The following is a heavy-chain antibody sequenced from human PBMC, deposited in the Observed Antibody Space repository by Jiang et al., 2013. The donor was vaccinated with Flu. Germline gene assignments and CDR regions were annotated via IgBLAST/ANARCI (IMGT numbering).Heavy chain of an antibody. Sequence: SLSTSGVGVGWIRQPQERPWSWLALIYWDDEKRYSPPLESRLVITKDTSKHQVVLTMTNMDPVDTATYYCAHRHGYYGSGLYYFDSWGQGTLVTVSS. V-gene: IGHV2-5*02. CDR1: SLSTSGVG. D-gene: IGHD3-10*01. J-gene: IGHJ4*02. CDR3: AHRHGYYGSGLYYFDS. CDR2: IYWDDEK.